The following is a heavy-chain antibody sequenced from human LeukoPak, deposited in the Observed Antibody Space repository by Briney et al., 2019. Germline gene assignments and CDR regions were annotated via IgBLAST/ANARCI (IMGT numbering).Heavy chain of an antibody. CDR2: INPNSGGT. J-gene: IGHJ3*02. CDR1: GYTFTGYY. CDR3: ARLGRRGYYDRSGYYGPLGAFDI. Sequence: GASVKVSCKASGYTFTGYYMHWVRQAPGQGLEWIGLINPNSGGTNYAQKFEGRVTMTRDTSISTADVEPSRLRCDDTAVYYCARLGRRGYYDRSGYYGPLGAFDIWGQGTKVTVSS. D-gene: IGHD3-22*01. V-gene: IGHV1-2*02.